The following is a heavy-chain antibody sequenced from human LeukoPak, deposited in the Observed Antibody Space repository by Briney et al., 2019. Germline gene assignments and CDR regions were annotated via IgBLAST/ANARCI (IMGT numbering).Heavy chain of an antibody. Sequence: GGSLRLSCAASGFTFSSYAMSWVRQAPGKGLEWVSAISGSGGSTYYADSVKGRFTISRDNSKNTLYVQMNSLRSEDTAVYYCATATYNWNDDRRNYYGMDVWGQGTTVTVSS. CDR2: ISGSGGST. V-gene: IGHV3-23*01. D-gene: IGHD1-1*01. CDR1: GFTFSSYA. CDR3: ATATYNWNDDRRNYYGMDV. J-gene: IGHJ6*01.